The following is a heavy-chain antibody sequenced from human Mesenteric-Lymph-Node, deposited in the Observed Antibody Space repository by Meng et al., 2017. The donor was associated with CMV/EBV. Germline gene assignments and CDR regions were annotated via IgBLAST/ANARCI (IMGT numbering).Heavy chain of an antibody. CDR3: AKDLETVVDGALDY. CDR2: IRYDGSNK. D-gene: IGHD4-23*01. J-gene: IGHJ4*02. Sequence: GESLKISCTASGFTFSSYGMHWVRQAPGKGLEWVAFIRYDGSNKYYVDSVKGRFTISRDDSKNTLFLQMDSLRAEDTAVYYCAKDLETVVDGALDYWGQGTLVTVSS. CDR1: GFTFSSYG. V-gene: IGHV3-30*02.